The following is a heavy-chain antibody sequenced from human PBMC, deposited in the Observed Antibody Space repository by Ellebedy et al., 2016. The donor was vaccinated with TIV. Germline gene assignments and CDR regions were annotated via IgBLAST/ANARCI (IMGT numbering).Heavy chain of an antibody. J-gene: IGHJ4*02. CDR1: GDSIGSSRHS. V-gene: IGHV4-39*07. D-gene: IGHD4-11*01. Sequence: SETLSLTCSVSGDSIGSSRHSWGWIRQPPGKGLEWIGNIYFIGNTYYNPSLRSRISISVDTSNNQFSLNLKSVTAADTAVYYCARTFTERLGGSTTHWVLDYWGQGSLVTASS. CDR3: ARTFTERLGGSTTHWVLDY. CDR2: IYFIGNT.